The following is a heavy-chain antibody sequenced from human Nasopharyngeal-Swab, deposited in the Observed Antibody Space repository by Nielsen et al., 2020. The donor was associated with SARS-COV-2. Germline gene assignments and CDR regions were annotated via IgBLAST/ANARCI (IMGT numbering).Heavy chain of an antibody. J-gene: IGHJ4*02. V-gene: IGHV3-74*01. Sequence: WIRQPPGKGLVWVSRINSDGSSTSYADSVKGRFTISRDNAKNSLYLQMNSLRAEDTAVYYCAKGYYDFWSGHYWGQGTLVTVSS. D-gene: IGHD3-3*01. CDR3: AKGYYDFWSGHY. CDR2: INSDGSST.